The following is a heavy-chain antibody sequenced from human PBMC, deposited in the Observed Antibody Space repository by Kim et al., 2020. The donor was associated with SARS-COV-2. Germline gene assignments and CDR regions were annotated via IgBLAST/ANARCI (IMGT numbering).Heavy chain of an antibody. CDR1: GFTFSSYS. V-gene: IGHV3-48*02. CDR2: ISSSSTI. Sequence: GGSLRLSCAASGFTFSSYSMNWVRQAPGKGLEWVSYISSSSTIYYADSVKGRFTISRDNAKNSLYLQMNSLRDEDTAVYYCARQYYDSSAFIPAYYFDY. D-gene: IGHD3-22*01. J-gene: IGHJ4*01. CDR3: ARQYYDSSAFIPAYYFDY.